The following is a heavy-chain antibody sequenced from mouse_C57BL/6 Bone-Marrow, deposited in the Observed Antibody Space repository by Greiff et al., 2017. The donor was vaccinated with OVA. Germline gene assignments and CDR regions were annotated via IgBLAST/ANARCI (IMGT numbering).Heavy chain of an antibody. CDR1: GFSLTSYG. V-gene: IGHV2-5*01. J-gene: IGHJ1*03. CDR2: IWRGGST. D-gene: IGHD1-1*01. CDR3: AKSGSSGYFDV. Sequence: VHLVESGPGLVQPSQSLSITCTVSGFSLTSYGVHWVRQSPGKGLEWLGVIWRGGSTDYNAAFMSRLSITKDNSKSQGVFKMNSLQADDTAIYYCAKSGSSGYFDVWGTGTTVTVSS.